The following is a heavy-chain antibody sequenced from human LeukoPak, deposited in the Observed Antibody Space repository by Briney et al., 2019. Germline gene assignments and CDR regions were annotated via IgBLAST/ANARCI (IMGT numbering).Heavy chain of an antibody. CDR2: IYYSGST. CDR3: AWAPYYYYGMDV. J-gene: IGHJ6*02. V-gene: IGHV4-59*02. CDR1: GGSVSSYY. Sequence: TASETLSLTCTVSGGSVSSYYWSWIRQPPGKGLEWIGYIYYSGSTNYNPSLKSRVTISVDTSKNQFSLKLSSVTAADTAVYYCAWAPYYYYGMDVWGQGTTVTVSS.